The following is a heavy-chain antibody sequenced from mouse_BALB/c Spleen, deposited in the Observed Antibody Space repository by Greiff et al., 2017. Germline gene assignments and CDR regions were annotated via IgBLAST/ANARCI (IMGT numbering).Heavy chain of an antibody. D-gene: IGHD1-1*01. CDR3: ARQGYGSSYDYFDY. J-gene: IGHJ2*01. Sequence: EVMLVESGGGLVKPGGSLKLSCAASGFTFSSYAMSWVRQTPEKRLEWVATISSGGSYTYYPDSVKGRFTISRDNAKNTLYLQMSSLRSEDTAMYYCARQGYGSSYDYFDYWGQGTTLTVSS. CDR1: GFTFSSYA. CDR2: ISSGGSYT. V-gene: IGHV5-9-3*01.